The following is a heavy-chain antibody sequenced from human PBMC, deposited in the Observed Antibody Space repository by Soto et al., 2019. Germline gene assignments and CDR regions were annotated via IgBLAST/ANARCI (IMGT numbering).Heavy chain of an antibody. D-gene: IGHD3-9*01. J-gene: IGHJ4*02. V-gene: IGHV4-59*01. Sequence: SATLSVTCTVSGDSLTTYYWNWIRQPPGKGLDWIGFIYYSGSTSYNPSLKSRVTISLDTSKSQVSLKLNSVTATDTAVYYCAGAGYEILTGSYKKQRYFDYWGRGTLVTVSS. CDR1: GDSLTTYY. CDR3: AGAGYEILTGSYKKQRYFDY. CDR2: IYYSGST.